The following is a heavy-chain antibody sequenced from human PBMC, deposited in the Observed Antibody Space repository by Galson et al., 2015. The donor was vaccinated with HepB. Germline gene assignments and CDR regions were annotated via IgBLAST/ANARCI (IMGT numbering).Heavy chain of an antibody. D-gene: IGHD6-13*01. Sequence: SLRLSCAASGFTFTTYWMSWVRQAPGKGPEWVANINPDGSGKYYLDSVKGRITISRDNSKNTLYLQMNSLRAEDTAVYYCAKDIGLWVDSSSWYPRDAYFDYWGQGTPVTVSS. V-gene: IGHV3-7*01. CDR1: GFTFTTYW. J-gene: IGHJ4*02. CDR2: INPDGSGK. CDR3: AKDIGLWVDSSSWYPRDAYFDY.